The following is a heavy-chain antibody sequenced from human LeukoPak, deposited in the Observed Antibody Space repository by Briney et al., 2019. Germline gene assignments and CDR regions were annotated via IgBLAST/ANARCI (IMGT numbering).Heavy chain of an antibody. CDR2: ITTYNGDT. CDR1: GYTFTTYP. D-gene: IGHD2-8*01. J-gene: IGHJ4*02. V-gene: IGHV1-18*01. Sequence: GASVKVSWETSGYTFTTYPINWVRQAPGQGLEGMGWITTYNGDTNYAQNLQGRVTMTADTSTSTAYMELRSLRSDDTAVYYCALISYCTTVACYYLDYWGQGTLVTVSS. CDR3: ALISYCTTVACYYLDY.